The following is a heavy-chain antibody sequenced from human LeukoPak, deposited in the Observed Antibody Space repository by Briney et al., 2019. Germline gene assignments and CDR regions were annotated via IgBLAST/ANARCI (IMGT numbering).Heavy chain of an antibody. CDR3: ARHIHYYDSSGYYHDAFDI. J-gene: IGHJ3*02. CDR1: GGSISSYY. V-gene: IGHV4-4*09. Sequence: PSETLSLTCTVSGGSISSYYWSWIRQPPGKGLEWIGYSYTSGSTNYNPSLKSRVTISVDTSKNQFSLKLSSVTAADTAVYYCARHIHYYDSSGYYHDAFDIWGQGTMVTVSS. D-gene: IGHD3-22*01. CDR2: SYTSGST.